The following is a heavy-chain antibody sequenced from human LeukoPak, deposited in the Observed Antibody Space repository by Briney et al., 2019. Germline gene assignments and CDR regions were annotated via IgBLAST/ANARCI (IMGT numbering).Heavy chain of an antibody. CDR2: ISAYNGNT. V-gene: IGHV1-18*01. J-gene: IGHJ3*02. Sequence: ASVKVSCKASGYTFTSYGISWVRLAPGQGLEWMGWISAYNGNTNYAHSLQGRVTVTADTSTSTAYMELRSLRSEDTAVYYCARGMGYSYGHPQGAFDIWGQGTMVTVSS. D-gene: IGHD5-18*01. CDR1: GYTFTSYG. CDR3: ARGMGYSYGHPQGAFDI.